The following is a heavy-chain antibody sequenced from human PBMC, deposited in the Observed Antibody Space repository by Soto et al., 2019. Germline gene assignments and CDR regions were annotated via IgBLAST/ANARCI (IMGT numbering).Heavy chain of an antibody. V-gene: IGHV3-33*01. Sequence: PGGSLRLSCAASGFTFSSYGMHWVRQAPGKGLEWVAVIWYDGSNKYYADSVKGRFTISRDNSKNTLYLQMNSLRAEDTAVYYCARDRALPFGYGDYYYYGMDVWGQGTTVTVSS. CDR3: ARDRALPFGYGDYYYYGMDV. J-gene: IGHJ6*02. CDR1: GFTFSSYG. CDR2: IWYDGSNK. D-gene: IGHD4-17*01.